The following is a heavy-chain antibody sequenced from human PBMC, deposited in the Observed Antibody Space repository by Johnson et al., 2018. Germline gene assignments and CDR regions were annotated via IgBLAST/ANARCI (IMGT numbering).Heavy chain of an antibody. CDR2: VFHSVRA. D-gene: IGHD3-10*01. V-gene: IGHV4-4*02. Sequence: QVQLQESGPGLVKPSGTLSLTCSVSGVSASSLNWWNWVRQPQGKGLAWIGEVFHSVRAKYNPSLNSRVAFLIDQSKNQVSLSLISVTAADTAVYHCARARAGDYYGSGATFDIWGQGTMVSVSS. CDR3: ARARAGDYYGSGATFDI. CDR1: GVSASSLNW. J-gene: IGHJ3*02.